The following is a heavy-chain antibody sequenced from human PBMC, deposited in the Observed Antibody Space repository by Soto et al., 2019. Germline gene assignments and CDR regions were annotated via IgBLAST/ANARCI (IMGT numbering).Heavy chain of an antibody. D-gene: IGHD3-16*01. CDR3: AREFPYDVRSDGYLDY. V-gene: IGHV6-1*01. CDR1: GASVSGNSAA. CDR2: TYYRSRWYN. J-gene: IGHJ4*02. Sequence: SQTLSLTCAISGASVSGNSAAWNWIRQSPSRGLEWLGRTYYRSRWYNDYAVSVKSRITVTPDTSKNQFSLHLNSVTPEDTAVYYCAREFPYDVRSDGYLDYCGKGALVTVPS.